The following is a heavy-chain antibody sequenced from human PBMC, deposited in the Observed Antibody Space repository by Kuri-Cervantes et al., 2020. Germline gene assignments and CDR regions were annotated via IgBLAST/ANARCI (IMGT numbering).Heavy chain of an antibody. CDR1: GYTFTGYG. CDR3: ARGSSGWYLGAWFDP. D-gene: IGHD6-19*01. CDR2: ISAYNGNT. Sequence: ASVKVSRKASGYTFTGYGISWVRQAPGQGLEWMGWISAYNGNTNYAQKLQGRVTMTTDTSTSTAYMELRSLRSDDTAVYYCARGSSGWYLGAWFDPWGQGTLVTVSS. V-gene: IGHV1-18*01. J-gene: IGHJ5*02.